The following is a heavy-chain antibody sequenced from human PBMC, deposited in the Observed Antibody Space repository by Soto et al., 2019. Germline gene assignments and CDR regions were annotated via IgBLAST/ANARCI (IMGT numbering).Heavy chain of an antibody. V-gene: IGHV3-21*01. CDR3: ARQGETGDYDFWSGPAPYYGMDV. J-gene: IGHJ6*02. D-gene: IGHD3-3*01. Sequence: PGGSLRLSCAASGFTFSSYSMNWVRQAPGKGLEWVSSISSSSSYIYYADSVKGRFTISRDNAKNSLYLQMNSLRAEDTAVYYCARQGETGDYDFWSGPAPYYGMDVWGQGTTVTVSS. CDR2: ISSSSSYI. CDR1: GFTFSSYS.